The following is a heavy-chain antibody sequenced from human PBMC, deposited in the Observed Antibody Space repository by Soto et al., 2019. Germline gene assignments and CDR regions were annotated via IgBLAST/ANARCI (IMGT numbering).Heavy chain of an antibody. CDR1: GFTFDDYA. J-gene: IGHJ4*02. D-gene: IGHD6-6*01. CDR2: ISWNSGSI. CDR3: APTYFSSSSSY. V-gene: IGHV3-9*01. Sequence: EVQLVESGGGLVQPGRSLRLSCAASGFTFDDYAMHWVRQAPGKGLEWVSGISWNSGSIGYADSVKGRFTISRDNAKNSLYLQMNSLRAEDTALYYCAPTYFSSSSSYSGQGTLVTVSS.